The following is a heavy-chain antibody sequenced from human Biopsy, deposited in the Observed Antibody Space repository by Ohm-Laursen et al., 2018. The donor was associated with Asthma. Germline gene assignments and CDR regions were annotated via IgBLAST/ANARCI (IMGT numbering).Heavy chain of an antibody. J-gene: IGHJ6*02. D-gene: IGHD4-17*01. CDR3: ARVVSYGDIYFGIDV. V-gene: IGHV4-30-4*01. CDR1: GGYTGSSDHH. Sequence: SQTLSLTCRVSGGYTGSSDHHWAWIRQAPGKGLEWIGFVFWSGSTHYSRSLERRVSISIDTATNEFSMKLWSVTPADTAVYFCARVVSYGDIYFGIDVWGPRNTVVVS. CDR2: VFWSGST.